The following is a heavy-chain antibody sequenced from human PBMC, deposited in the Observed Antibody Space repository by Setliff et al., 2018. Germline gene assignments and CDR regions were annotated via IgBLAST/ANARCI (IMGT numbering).Heavy chain of an antibody. V-gene: IGHV4-38-2*02. D-gene: IGHD6-13*01. CDR1: GYSITSGYY. J-gene: IGHJ5*02. CDR3: AREGVVRSSWSQYHWFDP. Sequence: SETLSLTCAVSGYSITSGYYWGWIRQPPGKGLEWIGSVYRGGTTYYNPSLKSRLTISVDTSSNQFSLKLSSVTAADTAVYYCAREGVVRSSWSQYHWFDPWGQGTLVTVSS. CDR2: VYRGGTT.